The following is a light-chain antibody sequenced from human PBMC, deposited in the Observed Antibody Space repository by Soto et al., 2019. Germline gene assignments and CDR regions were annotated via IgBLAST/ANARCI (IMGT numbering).Light chain of an antibody. J-gene: IGLJ2*01. CDR1: RSDIGGYNY. CDR3: SSYAGINTVV. V-gene: IGLV2-8*01. CDR2: DVT. Sequence: QSALTQPPSASGSPVQSVTISCTGSRSDIGGYNYVSWYQQHPGKAPKLMIYDVTKRPSGVPDRFSGSKSGNTASLTVSGLQAEDEADYYCSSYAGINTVVFGGGTKLTVL.